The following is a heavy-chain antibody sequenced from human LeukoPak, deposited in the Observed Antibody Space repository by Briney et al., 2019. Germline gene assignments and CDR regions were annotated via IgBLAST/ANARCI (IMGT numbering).Heavy chain of an antibody. J-gene: IGHJ4*02. D-gene: IGHD1-1*01. Sequence: GGSLRLSCAASGFTFSSYWMSWVRQAPGKGLEWVANVNPDGRVIFYVDSVKGRFTISRDNAKNSLYLQMSNLRVEDTAVYYCTGGRTTGNHDYWGQGTLVTVSS. CDR2: VNPDGRVI. V-gene: IGHV3-7*01. CDR1: GFTFSSYW. CDR3: TGGRTTGNHDY.